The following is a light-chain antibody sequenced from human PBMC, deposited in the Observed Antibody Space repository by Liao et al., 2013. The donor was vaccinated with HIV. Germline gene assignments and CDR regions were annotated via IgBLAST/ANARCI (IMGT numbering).Light chain of an antibody. CDR2: KDS. CDR1: ALPKQY. J-gene: IGLJ1*01. Sequence: SYELTQPPSVLVSPGQTARITCSGDALPKQYAYWYQQKPGQAPELVIYKDSERPSGIPERFSGSSSGTTVTLTISGVQAEDEADYYCQSADTIGTSYVFGPGTKVTVL. CDR3: QSADTIGTSYV. V-gene: IGLV3-25*03.